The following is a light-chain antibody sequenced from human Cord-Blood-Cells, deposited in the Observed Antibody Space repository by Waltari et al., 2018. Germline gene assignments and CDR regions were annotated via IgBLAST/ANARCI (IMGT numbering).Light chain of an antibody. V-gene: IGLV5-45*01. J-gene: IGLJ3*02. CDR1: SGINVGTYR. CDR2: YKSDSDK. Sequence: QAVLTQLASLSASPGASASLTCTLRSGINVGTYRISWYQPKPGSPPQYLLRYKSDSDKQQGSGVPSRFSGSKDASANAGILLISGLQSEDEADYYCMIWHSSAWVFGGGTKLTVL. CDR3: MIWHSSAWV.